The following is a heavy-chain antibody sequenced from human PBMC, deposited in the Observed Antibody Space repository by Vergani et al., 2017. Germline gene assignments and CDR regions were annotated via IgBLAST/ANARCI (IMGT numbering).Heavy chain of an antibody. V-gene: IGHV4-59*01. J-gene: IGHJ6*03. CDR3: ARDSPVVDLWSGYYDGGARYYMDV. Sequence: QVQLQESGPGLVKPSETLSLTCTVSGGSISSYYWSWIRQPPGKGLEWIGYIYYSGSTNYNPSLKSRVTISVDTSKNQFSLKLSSVTAADTAVYYCARDSPVVDLWSGYYDGGARYYMDVWGKGTTVTVSS. CDR1: GGSISSYY. CDR2: IYYSGST. D-gene: IGHD3-3*01.